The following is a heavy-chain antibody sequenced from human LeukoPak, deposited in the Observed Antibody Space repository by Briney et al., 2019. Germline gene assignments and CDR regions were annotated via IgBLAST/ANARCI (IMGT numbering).Heavy chain of an antibody. Sequence: ASVKVSCKASGYIFTGYYIHWVRQAPGQGLEWMGWINPNTGDTNYAQKFQGRVTMTRDTSISTVYMELRRLRSGDTAAYYCARGPLEYCSGGTCYSGRNWFDPWGQGTLVTVSS. J-gene: IGHJ5*02. CDR2: INPNTGDT. CDR3: ARGPLEYCSGGTCYSGRNWFDP. D-gene: IGHD2-15*01. CDR1: GYIFTGYY. V-gene: IGHV1-2*02.